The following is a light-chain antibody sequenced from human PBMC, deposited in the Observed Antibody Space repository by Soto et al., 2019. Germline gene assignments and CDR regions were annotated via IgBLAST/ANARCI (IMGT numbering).Light chain of an antibody. J-gene: IGKJ5*01. CDR2: GAS. CDR3: QQYGSSPKRIT. V-gene: IGKV3-20*01. Sequence: EIVLTQSPGTLSLSPGERATLSCRASQSVSSSYLAWYQQKPGQAPRLLIYGASSRATGIPDRFSGSGSGTDFTLPISRLEPEDFAVYYWQQYGSSPKRITFGQGTRLEIK. CDR1: QSVSSSY.